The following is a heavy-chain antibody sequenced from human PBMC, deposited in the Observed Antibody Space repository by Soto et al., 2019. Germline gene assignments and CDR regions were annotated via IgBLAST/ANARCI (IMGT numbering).Heavy chain of an antibody. J-gene: IGHJ6*02. V-gene: IGHV5-10-1*01. CDR2: IDPSDSYT. CDR3: AGPKAAYYDRNPDFYYYGMDV. CDR1: GYSFTSYW. D-gene: IGHD3-22*01. Sequence: PGESLKISCKGSGYSFTSYWISWVRQMPGKGLEWMGRIDPSDSYTNYSPSFQGHVTISADKSISTAYLQWSSLKASDTAMYYCAGPKAAYYDRNPDFYYYGMDVWGQGTTVTVSS.